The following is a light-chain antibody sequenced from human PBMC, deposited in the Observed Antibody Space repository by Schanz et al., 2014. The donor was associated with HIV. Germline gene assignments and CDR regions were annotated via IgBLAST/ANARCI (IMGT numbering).Light chain of an antibody. CDR3: QQYNNWPHLT. CDR1: QDIRAR. J-gene: IGKJ4*01. Sequence: DIQMTQSPSTLSASVGDRVTITCRASQDIRARLAWYQQKPGKAPNLLISKASALGGGVPARFSGRGSGTEFPLTSNSLQSEDVAAYSYQQYNNWPHLTFGGGTKVETK. V-gene: IGKV1-5*03. CDR2: KAS.